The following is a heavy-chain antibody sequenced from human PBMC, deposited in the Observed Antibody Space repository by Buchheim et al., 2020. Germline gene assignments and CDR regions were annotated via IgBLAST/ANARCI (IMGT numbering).Heavy chain of an antibody. V-gene: IGHV4-30-2*01. CDR3: ARAPMVRGGYYFDY. Sequence: QLQLQESGSGLVKPSQTLSLPCAVSGGSISSDDYSWNWIRQPPGRGLEWIGYIYHSGSTYYNPSLESRVTISVDRSKNQFSLKLSSVTAPDTAVYYCARAPMVRGGYYFDYWGQGTL. J-gene: IGHJ4*02. CDR2: IYHSGST. D-gene: IGHD3-10*01. CDR1: GGSISSDDYS.